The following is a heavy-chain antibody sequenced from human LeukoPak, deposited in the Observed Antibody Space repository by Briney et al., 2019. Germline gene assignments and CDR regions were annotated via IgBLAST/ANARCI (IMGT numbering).Heavy chain of an antibody. V-gene: IGHV4-39*07. Sequence: PSETLSLTCTVSGGSISGSSYYWGWIRQPPGKGLDWIGTIYYTGSTYYNPSLKSRVTMSVDTSKNQFSLKLSSVTAADTAVYYCARVAGAAGWLLFDYWGQGTLVTVSS. CDR1: GGSISGSSYY. CDR2: IYYTGST. J-gene: IGHJ4*02. CDR3: ARVAGAAGWLLFDY. D-gene: IGHD6-19*01.